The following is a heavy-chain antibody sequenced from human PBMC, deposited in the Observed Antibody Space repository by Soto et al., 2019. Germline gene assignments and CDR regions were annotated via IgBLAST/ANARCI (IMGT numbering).Heavy chain of an antibody. J-gene: IGHJ3*02. CDR3: ASSSGGWVYAFDI. D-gene: IGHD3-10*01. CDR2: IYYSGST. V-gene: IGHV4-59*01. CDR1: GGSISSYY. Sequence: SETLSLTCTVSGGSISSYYWSWIRQPPGKGLEWIGYIYYSGSTNYNPSLKSRVTISVDTSKNQFSLKLSSVTAADTAVYYCASSSGGWVYAFDIWGQGTMVTVSS.